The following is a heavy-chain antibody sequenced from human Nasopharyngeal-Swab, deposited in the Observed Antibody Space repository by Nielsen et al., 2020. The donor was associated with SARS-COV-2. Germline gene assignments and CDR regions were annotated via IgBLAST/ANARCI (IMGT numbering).Heavy chain of an antibody. Sequence: SETLSLTCTVSGGSINYKYWTWIRQTPGKGLEWIGHIYYSGSTSYNPPLKSRLTILIDRSKSQLSLKLGSVTAADTAVYYCARHNAHCSNGVCSTYYYHALDVWGQGTTVTVSS. J-gene: IGHJ6*02. D-gene: IGHD2-8*01. CDR1: GGSINYKY. CDR2: IYYSGST. CDR3: ARHNAHCSNGVCSTYYYHALDV. V-gene: IGHV4-59*08.